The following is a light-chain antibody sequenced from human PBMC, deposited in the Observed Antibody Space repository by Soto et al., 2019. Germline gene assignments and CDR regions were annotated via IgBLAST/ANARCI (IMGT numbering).Light chain of an antibody. CDR1: QSVSSSY. CDR2: AAS. CDR3: QQYESPWT. J-gene: IGKJ1*01. Sequence: EIVLTQSPGTLSLSPGERATLSCRASQSVSSSYLAWYQQKPGQAPRLLIYAASRRATGIPDRFSGSGSGTDFTLTISRMEPEDFAVYYCQQYESPWTVGQGPKVELK. V-gene: IGKV3-20*01.